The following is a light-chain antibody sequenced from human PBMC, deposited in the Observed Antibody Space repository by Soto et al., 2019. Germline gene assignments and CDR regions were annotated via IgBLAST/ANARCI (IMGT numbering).Light chain of an antibody. V-gene: IGKV3-11*01. CDR1: QSLGIY. J-gene: IGKJ1*01. CDR2: DAS. CDR3: QHRSDSWT. Sequence: EIVLTQSPATLSLSSGERATLSCRASQSLGIYLAWYQQKLGQAPRLLIYDASNRATGIPARFSGSGSGTDFTLTITSLEPEDSAVYFCQHRSDSWTFGQGTKVEIK.